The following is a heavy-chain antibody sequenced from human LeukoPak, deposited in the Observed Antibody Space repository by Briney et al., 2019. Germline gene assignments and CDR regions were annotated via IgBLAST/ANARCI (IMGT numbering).Heavy chain of an antibody. Sequence: PSETLSLTCTVSGGSISSGGYYWIWIRQHPGKGLEWIGYIYYSGSTYYNLSLKSRVTISVDTSKNQLSLNLSSVTAADTAVYYCARSQDIIAVPAALPVRWGQGTLVTVSS. J-gene: IGHJ4*02. CDR3: ARSQDIIAVPAALPVR. D-gene: IGHD2-2*01. CDR2: IYYSGST. CDR1: GGSISSGGYY. V-gene: IGHV4-31*03.